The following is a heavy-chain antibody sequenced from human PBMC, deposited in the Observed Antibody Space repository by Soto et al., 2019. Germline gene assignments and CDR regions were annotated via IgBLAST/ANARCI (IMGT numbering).Heavy chain of an antibody. Sequence: ASVKVSCKASGYTFTSYAMHWVRQAPGQRLEWMGWINAGNGNTKYSQKFQGRVTITEDTSADTAYMELSSLRSEDTAVYYCATQGTTHYYYYYGMDVWGQGTTVTVSS. D-gene: IGHD1-1*01. CDR3: ATQGTTHYYYYYGMDV. V-gene: IGHV1-3*01. CDR1: GYTFTSYA. CDR2: INAGNGNT. J-gene: IGHJ6*02.